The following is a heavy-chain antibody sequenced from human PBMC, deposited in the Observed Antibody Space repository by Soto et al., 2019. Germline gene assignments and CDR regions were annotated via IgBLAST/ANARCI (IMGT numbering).Heavy chain of an antibody. J-gene: IGHJ4*02. V-gene: IGHV1-69*06. CDR1: GGTFSSYA. D-gene: IGHD3-22*01. CDR3: AKDFTDFYYCMGYAAPDRFDY. CDR2: IIPIFGTA. Sequence: SVKVSCKASGGTFSSYAISWVRQAPGQGLEWMGGIIPIFGTANYAQKFQGRVTITADKSASTAYMELSSLRSEDTAVYYCAKDFTDFYYCMGYAAPDRFDYWGQGTLVTVSS.